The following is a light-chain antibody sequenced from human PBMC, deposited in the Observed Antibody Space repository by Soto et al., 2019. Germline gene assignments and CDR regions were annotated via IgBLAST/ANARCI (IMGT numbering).Light chain of an antibody. J-gene: IGLJ1*01. CDR1: NSNIGSNT. CDR3: AAWDDSLSGFHV. V-gene: IGLV1-44*01. Sequence: QSVLTQPPSASGTPGQRVTISCSGSNSNIGSNTVNWYQQLPGTAPKLLIYYDNLRPSGVPDRFSGSKSGTSASLAISGLRSEDEADYFCAAWDDSLSGFHVFGTGTKLTVL. CDR2: YDN.